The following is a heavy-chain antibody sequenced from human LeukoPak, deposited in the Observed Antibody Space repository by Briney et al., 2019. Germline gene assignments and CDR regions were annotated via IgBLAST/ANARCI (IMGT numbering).Heavy chain of an antibody. CDR2: ISGSGGST. CDR1: GFTFSSYA. J-gene: IGHJ4*02. Sequence: AGGSLRLSCAASGFTFSSYAMSWVRQASGKGLEWVSAISGSGGSTYYADSVKGRFTISRDNSKNTLYLQMNSLRAEDTAVYYCAKGVYSGTYSDCWGQGTLDTVSS. CDR3: AKGVYSGTYSDC. V-gene: IGHV3-23*01. D-gene: IGHD1-26*01.